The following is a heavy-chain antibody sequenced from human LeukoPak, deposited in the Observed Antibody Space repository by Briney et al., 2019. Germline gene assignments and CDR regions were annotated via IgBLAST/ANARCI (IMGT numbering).Heavy chain of an antibody. CDR3: AKGPLRGTAAAIDY. CDR1: GFTFNNYG. CDR2: ISYDGRNK. D-gene: IGHD2-2*01. J-gene: IGHJ4*02. V-gene: IGHV3-30*18. Sequence: HPGKSLRLSCAASGFTFNNYGMHWVRQAPGKGLERVAVISYDGRNKHYPDSVKGRFTISRDISTDTLWLQMDSLRTEDTAVYYCAKGPLRGTAAAIDYWGQGTLVTVSS.